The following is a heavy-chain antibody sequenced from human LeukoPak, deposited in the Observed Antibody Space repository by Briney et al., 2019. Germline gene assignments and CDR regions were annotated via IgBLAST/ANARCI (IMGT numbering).Heavy chain of an antibody. Sequence: GGSLRLSCAASGFTFSSYAMSWVRQAPGKGLEWVSAISGSGGSTYYADSVKGRFTISRDNPKYTLYLQMNNLRAEDTAVYFCAKRGVMIRVILVGFHKAAYYFDSWGQGAQVTVSS. CDR1: GFTFSSYA. D-gene: IGHD3-10*01. CDR3: AKRGVMIRVILVGFHKAAYYFDS. J-gene: IGHJ4*02. CDR2: ISGSGGST. V-gene: IGHV3-23*01.